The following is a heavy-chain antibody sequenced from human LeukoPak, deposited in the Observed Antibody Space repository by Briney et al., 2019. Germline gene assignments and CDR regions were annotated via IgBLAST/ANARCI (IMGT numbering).Heavy chain of an antibody. J-gene: IGHJ4*02. Sequence: PGGSLRLSCPVSGFTFSDYAMTWVSQAPGKRLEWVSSIFAGGGAALYADSVRGRFTIFRDDSKSTLFLQMHSLRAEDTAIYYCAKNYYDRRGPYSWVFDYWGQGTLVTVSS. V-gene: IGHV3-23*01. CDR2: IFAGGGAA. D-gene: IGHD3-22*01. CDR3: AKNYYDRRGPYSWVFDY. CDR1: GFTFSDYA.